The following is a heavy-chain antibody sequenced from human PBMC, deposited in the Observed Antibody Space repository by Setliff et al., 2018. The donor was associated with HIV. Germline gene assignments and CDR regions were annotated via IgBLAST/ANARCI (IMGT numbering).Heavy chain of an antibody. Sequence: PSETLSLTCTVSGGSITSTTYYWGWIRQPPGKGLEWIGTIHYTGNTYHNPSLKSRVTISVEASKNQISLKLTAVTAADSAVHYCAREGDGIDFWGQGTLVTVSS. J-gene: IGHJ4*02. V-gene: IGHV4-39*02. CDR3: AREGDGIDF. CDR1: GGSITSTTYY. CDR2: IHYTGNT. D-gene: IGHD2-21*02.